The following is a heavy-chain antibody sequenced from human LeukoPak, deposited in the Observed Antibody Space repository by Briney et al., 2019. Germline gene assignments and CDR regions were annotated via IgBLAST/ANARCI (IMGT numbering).Heavy chain of an antibody. D-gene: IGHD4-23*01. CDR2: ISSSGITI. Sequence: PGGSLRLSCAASGFTFSDRHMDWVRQAPGKGLEWVSYISSSGITIYYADSVKGRFTFSRDNAKNSLYLQMNSLRAEDTAVYYCARGYGGGAFDIWGQGTMVTVSS. CDR3: ARGYGGGAFDI. CDR1: GFTFSDRH. J-gene: IGHJ3*02. V-gene: IGHV3-11*04.